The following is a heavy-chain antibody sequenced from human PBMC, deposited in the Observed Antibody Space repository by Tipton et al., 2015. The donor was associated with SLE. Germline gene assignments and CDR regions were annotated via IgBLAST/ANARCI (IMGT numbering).Heavy chain of an antibody. CDR3: ASDGGPWTWFDP. Sequence: TLSLTCTVSGGSISSYYWSWIRQPPGKGLEWIGYIYYSGSTNYNPSLKSRVTISVDTSKNQFSLKLSSVTAADTAVYSCASDGGPWTWFDPWGQGTLVTVSS. J-gene: IGHJ5*02. V-gene: IGHV4-59*01. CDR1: GGSISSYY. CDR2: IYYSGST. D-gene: IGHD3-16*01.